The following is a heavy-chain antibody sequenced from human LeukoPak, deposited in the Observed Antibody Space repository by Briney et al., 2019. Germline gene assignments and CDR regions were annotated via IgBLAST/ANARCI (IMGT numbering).Heavy chain of an antibody. Sequence: SETLSLTCAVYGGSFSGYYWSWIRQPPGKVLEWIGEINHSGSTNYNPSLKSRVTISVDTSMNQFSLELSSVTAADTAVYYCARGPSTLPAPFDHWGQGTLVTVS. D-gene: IGHD1-14*01. CDR1: GGSFSGYY. CDR2: INHSGST. CDR3: ARGPSTLPAPFDH. V-gene: IGHV4-34*01. J-gene: IGHJ4*02.